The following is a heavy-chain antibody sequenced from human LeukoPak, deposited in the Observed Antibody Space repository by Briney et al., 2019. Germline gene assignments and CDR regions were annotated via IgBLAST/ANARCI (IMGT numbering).Heavy chain of an antibody. CDR3: ARGRGYYGSVSPIDY. CDR1: GGSFSGYY. CDR2: INHSGST. J-gene: IGHJ4*02. V-gene: IGHV4-34*01. D-gene: IGHD3-10*01. Sequence: PSETLSLTCAVYGGSFSGYYWSWIRQPPGKGLEWIGEINHSGSTNYNPSLKSRVTISVDTSKNQFSLKLSSVTAADTAVYYCARGRGYYGSVSPIDYWGQGTLVTVSS.